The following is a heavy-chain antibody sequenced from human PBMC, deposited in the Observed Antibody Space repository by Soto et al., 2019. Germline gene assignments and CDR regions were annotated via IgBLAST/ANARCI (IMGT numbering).Heavy chain of an antibody. CDR3: ARDALFIGWFDP. CDR2: ISSSSSTI. CDR1: GFTFSSYS. D-gene: IGHD2-15*01. J-gene: IGHJ5*02. V-gene: IGHV3-48*02. Sequence: EVQLVESGGGLVQPGGSLRLSCAASGFTFSSYSMNWVRQAPGKGLEWVSYISSSSSTIYYADSVKGRFTISRDNGKDSMYLQMNRLGDGDTAVYYCARDALFIGWFDPWGQGTLVTVSS.